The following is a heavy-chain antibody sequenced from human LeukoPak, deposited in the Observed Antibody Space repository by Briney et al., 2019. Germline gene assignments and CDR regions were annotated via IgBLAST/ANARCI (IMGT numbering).Heavy chain of an antibody. CDR1: GYSISSGCY. CDR2: IFHSVST. J-gene: IGHJ5*02. V-gene: IGHV4-38-2*01. Sequence: SETLSLTCAVPGYSISSGCYWGWIRQPPGKWLEWIGSIFHSVSTYYNPSRKSRVTISVDPSKNQFSLMLSSVTAADTAVYYCARVIGYCSSTSCYWFDPWGQGTLVTVSS. CDR3: ARVIGYCSSTSCYWFDP. D-gene: IGHD2-2*01.